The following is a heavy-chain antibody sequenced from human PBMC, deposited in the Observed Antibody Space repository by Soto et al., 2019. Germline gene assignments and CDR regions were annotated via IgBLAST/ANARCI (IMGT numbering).Heavy chain of an antibody. J-gene: IGHJ6*02. D-gene: IGHD6-13*01. Sequence: EVQLLESRGGFVQPGGSLRLSCAASGFTFSSYAMSWVRQAPGKGLEWVSAISGSGGSTYYADSVKGRFTISRDNSKNTLYLQMNSLRAEDTAVYYCAAAGTSYYGLDVWGQGTTVTVSS. CDR2: ISGSGGST. V-gene: IGHV3-23*01. CDR1: GFTFSSYA. CDR3: AAAGTSYYGLDV.